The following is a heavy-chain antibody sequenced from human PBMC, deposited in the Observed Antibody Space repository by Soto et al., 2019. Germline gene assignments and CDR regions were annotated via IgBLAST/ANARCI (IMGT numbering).Heavy chain of an antibody. CDR1: GGTFSSYT. CDR3: ARGGPGIAAAAIDY. Sequence: QVQLVQSGAEVKKPGSSVKVSCKASGGTFSSYTISWVRQAPGQGLEWMGRIIPILGIANYAQKFQGRVTITADKSTSTAYMGLSSLRSEDTAVYYCARGGPGIAAAAIDYWGQGTLVTVSS. D-gene: IGHD6-13*01. CDR2: IIPILGIA. J-gene: IGHJ4*02. V-gene: IGHV1-69*02.